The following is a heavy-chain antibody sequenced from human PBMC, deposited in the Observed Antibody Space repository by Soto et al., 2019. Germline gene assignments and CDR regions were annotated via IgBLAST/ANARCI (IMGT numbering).Heavy chain of an antibody. Sequence: QVQLVQSGAEVKKPGASVKVSCKASGYPLTNYYRHWGRQAPLQGLAWMGIINPSGGSTSYAQKSQGRVTMTSDTSTSTVYMELSSLRSEDTAVYYCARGDGRGSSGFYYYYGMDVWGHGTTVTVSS. V-gene: IGHV1-46*01. CDR2: INPSGGST. D-gene: IGHD6-25*01. CDR1: GYPLTNYY. J-gene: IGHJ6*02. CDR3: ARGDGRGSSGFYYYYGMDV.